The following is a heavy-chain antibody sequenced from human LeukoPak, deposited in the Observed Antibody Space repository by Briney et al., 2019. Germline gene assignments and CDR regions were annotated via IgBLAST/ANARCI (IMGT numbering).Heavy chain of an antibody. Sequence: GGSLRLSCAASGFIFSSYGMHWVRQAPDKGLEWVAFIRYDGSRKYYADSVKGRFTISRDNSKNTLYLQMNGLRAEDTAMYYCAKVSLNMVNDAFDIWGQGTMVSVSS. CDR1: GFIFSSYG. CDR3: AKVSLNMVNDAFDI. J-gene: IGHJ3*02. V-gene: IGHV3-30*02. CDR2: IRYDGSRK. D-gene: IGHD4/OR15-4a*01.